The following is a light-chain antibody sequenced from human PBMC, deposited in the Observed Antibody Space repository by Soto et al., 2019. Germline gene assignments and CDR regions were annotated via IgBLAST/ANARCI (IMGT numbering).Light chain of an antibody. V-gene: IGLV2-14*01. CDR2: EVS. J-gene: IGLJ2*01. CDR1: SSDVGGYNY. CDR3: ATWDGSLPGEV. Sequence: QSVLTQPAFVSGSPGQSITISCTGTSSDVGGYNYVSWYQHPPGKAPKLMISEVSNRPSGVSNRFSGSKSGNTASLTISGLQAEDEADYYCATWDGSLPGEVFGGGTKLTVL.